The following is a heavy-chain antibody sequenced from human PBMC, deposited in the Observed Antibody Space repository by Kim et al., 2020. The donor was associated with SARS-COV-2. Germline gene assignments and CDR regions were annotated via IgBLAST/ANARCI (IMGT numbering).Heavy chain of an antibody. CDR3: ARGDDYYDSRVYSPFEH. CDR1: GGTFSSYA. CDR2: IIPSIALT. D-gene: IGHD3-22*01. J-gene: IGHJ4*02. V-gene: IGHV1-69*04. Sequence: SVKVSCRASGGTFSSYAVIWVRQAPGQRLEWMGRIIPSIALTNYPQKFQGRVTLTADKSTSTVYMELSNLRSEDTALYFCARGDDYYDSRVYSPFEHWGQGTLVTVSS.